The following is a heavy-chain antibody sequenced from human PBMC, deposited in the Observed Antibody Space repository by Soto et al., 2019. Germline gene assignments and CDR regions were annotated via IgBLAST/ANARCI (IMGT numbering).Heavy chain of an antibody. Sequence: GGSLRLSCAASGFTFSNAWMSWVRQAPGKGLEWVGRIKSKTDGGTTDYAAPVKGRFTISRDDSKNTLYLQMNSLKTEDTAVYYCTTDITRIVVVISFDYWGQGTLVTVSS. J-gene: IGHJ4*02. CDR3: TTDITRIVVVISFDY. CDR1: GFTFSNAW. D-gene: IGHD3-22*01. CDR2: IKSKTDGGTT. V-gene: IGHV3-15*01.